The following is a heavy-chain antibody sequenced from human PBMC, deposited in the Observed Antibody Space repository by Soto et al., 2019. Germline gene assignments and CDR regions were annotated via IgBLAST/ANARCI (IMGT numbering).Heavy chain of an antibody. CDR1: GYTFTSYA. Sequence: QVQLVQSGAEVKKPGASVKVSCKASGYTFTSYAMHWVSQAPGQRLEWMGWINAGNGNTQYSQKFQGRVTITSDTFASTAYMELSSLRSEDTAVYYCATRVRRRGYYNGMDVWGQGTTFTVSS. J-gene: IGHJ6*02. D-gene: IGHD3-10*01. CDR2: INAGNGNT. CDR3: ATRVRRRGYYNGMDV. V-gene: IGHV1-3*01.